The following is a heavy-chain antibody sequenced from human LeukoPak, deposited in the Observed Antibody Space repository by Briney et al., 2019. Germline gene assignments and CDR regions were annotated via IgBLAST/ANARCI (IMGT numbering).Heavy chain of an antibody. J-gene: IGHJ4*02. CDR1: GGSINNYY. Sequence: SETLSLTCTVSGGSINNYYWNWIRQPPGKGLELIGYIYYSVSGGGTNYNPSLKSRVTISADTSKNQFSLKLSSVTAADTAVYYCARGGTMTTVPLWGEGTLVTVSS. D-gene: IGHD4-17*01. CDR2: IYYSVSGGGT. CDR3: ARGGTMTTVPL. V-gene: IGHV4-59*08.